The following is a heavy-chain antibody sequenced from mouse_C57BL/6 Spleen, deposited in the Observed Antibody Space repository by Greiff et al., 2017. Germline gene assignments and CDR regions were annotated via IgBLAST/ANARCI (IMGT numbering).Heavy chain of an antibody. Sequence: VQLQQSGAELMKPGASVKLSCKATGYTFTGYWLEWVKQRPGHGLEWIGEILPGSCSTTYNEKFKGKATLTAATSSNTAYLQLISLTTEDSAIYYGARKGTGTADYFDYWGQGTTLTVSS. D-gene: IGHD4-1*01. CDR1: GYTFTGYW. J-gene: IGHJ2*01. CDR3: ARKGTGTADYFDY. CDR2: ILPGSCST. V-gene: IGHV1-9*01.